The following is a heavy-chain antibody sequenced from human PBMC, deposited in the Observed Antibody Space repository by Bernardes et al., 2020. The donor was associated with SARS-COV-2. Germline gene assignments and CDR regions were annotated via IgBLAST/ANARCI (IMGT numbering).Heavy chain of an antibody. CDR1: GGSFSDYY. CDR3: ARHSGKSFQY. Sequence: SETLSLTCAVYGGSFSDYYLSWIRQPPGKGLEWIGQVQDTGATSYNPSLKSRVTISVDTSKNQFSLKLTSMTAADTAVYYCARHSGKSFQYWGQGALVTVSS. CDR2: VQDTGAT. J-gene: IGHJ4*02. V-gene: IGHV4-34*01. D-gene: IGHD3-10*01.